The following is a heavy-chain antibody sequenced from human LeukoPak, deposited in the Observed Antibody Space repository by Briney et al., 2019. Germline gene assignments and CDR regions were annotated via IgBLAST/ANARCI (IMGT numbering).Heavy chain of an antibody. Sequence: GASVKVSCKASGYTFTSYYMHWVRQAPGQGLEWMRIINPSGGSTSYAQKFQGRVTMTRDTSTSTVYMELSSLRSEDTAVYYCARVVSEGDYGDHFDYWGQGTLVTVSS. CDR1: GYTFTSYY. V-gene: IGHV1-46*01. CDR2: INPSGGST. CDR3: ARVVSEGDYGDHFDY. J-gene: IGHJ4*02. D-gene: IGHD4-17*01.